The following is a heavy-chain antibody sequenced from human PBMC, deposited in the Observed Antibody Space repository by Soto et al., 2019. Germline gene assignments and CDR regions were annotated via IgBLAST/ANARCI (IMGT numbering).Heavy chain of an antibody. CDR3: ARDPHYAFDT. J-gene: IGHJ3*02. V-gene: IGHV3-48*01. D-gene: IGHD1-26*01. CDR1: GFTLSDYS. Sequence: EVQLVASGGGLVQPGGSLRLSCVASGFTLSDYSMNWVRQAPGKGMEWVSYIGGRGSAIYDADSVKGRFTISRDNAKNSLYLQMNGLRAEDTAVYFCARDPHYAFDTWGQGTMATVAS. CDR2: IGGRGSAI.